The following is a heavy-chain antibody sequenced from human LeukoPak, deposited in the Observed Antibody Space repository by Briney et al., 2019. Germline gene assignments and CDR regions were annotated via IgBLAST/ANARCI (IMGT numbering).Heavy chain of an antibody. V-gene: IGHV3-30-3*01. CDR3: ARSSAPFEYSSSSDFDY. D-gene: IGHD6-6*01. CDR2: ISYDGSNK. CDR1: GFSFTSYA. Sequence: PGGSLRLPCAASGFSFTSYAMSWVRQAPGKGLKWVAVISYDGSNKYYADSVKGRFTISRDNSKNTLYLQMNSLRAEDTAVYYCARSSAPFEYSSSSDFDYWGQGTLVTVSS. J-gene: IGHJ4*02.